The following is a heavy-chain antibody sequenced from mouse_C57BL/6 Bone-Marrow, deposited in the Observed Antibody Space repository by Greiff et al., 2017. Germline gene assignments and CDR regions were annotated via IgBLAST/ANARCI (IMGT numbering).Heavy chain of an antibody. D-gene: IGHD1-1*01. CDR3: AREGGSSPRAMDY. Sequence: EVKVVESGGGLVKPGGSLKLSCAASGFTFSSYAMSWVRQTPEKRLEWVATISDGGSYTYYPDNVKGRFTISGDNAKNNLYLQMSHLKSEDTAMYYCAREGGSSPRAMDYWGQGTSVTVSS. CDR2: ISDGGSYT. J-gene: IGHJ4*01. CDR1: GFTFSSYA. V-gene: IGHV5-4*01.